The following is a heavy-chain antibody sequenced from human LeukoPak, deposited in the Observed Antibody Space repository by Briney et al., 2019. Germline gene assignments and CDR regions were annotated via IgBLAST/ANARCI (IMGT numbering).Heavy chain of an antibody. CDR3: ATYPWYGNSANHPFDV. Sequence: ASVKVSCKVSGCTLTEISIHWVRQAAGKGPEWMGGSDPEDGKTSYAQKFQARVTMTEDTSTDTAYMELSSLMAEDTAVYYCATYPWYGNSANHPFDVWGQGTMVTVSS. J-gene: IGHJ3*01. CDR2: SDPEDGKT. CDR1: GCTLTEIS. V-gene: IGHV1-24*01. D-gene: IGHD4-23*01.